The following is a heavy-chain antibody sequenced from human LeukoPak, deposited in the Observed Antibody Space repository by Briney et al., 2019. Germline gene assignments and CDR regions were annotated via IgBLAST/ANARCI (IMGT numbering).Heavy chain of an antibody. CDR1: GYTSTGYY. CDR2: INPNSGGT. CDR3: AREEIICSSSSCPLDY. Sequence: GASVKVSCKASGYTSTGYYIHWVRQAPGQGLEWVGWINPNSGGTSYTQKFQGWVTMTRDTSISTAYMELSRLRSDDTAVYYCAREEIICSSSSCPLDYWGQGTLVTVSS. D-gene: IGHD2-15*01. V-gene: IGHV1-2*04. J-gene: IGHJ4*02.